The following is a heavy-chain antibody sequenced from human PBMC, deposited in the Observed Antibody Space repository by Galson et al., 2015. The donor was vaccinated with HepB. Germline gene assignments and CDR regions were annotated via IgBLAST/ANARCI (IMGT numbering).Heavy chain of an antibody. D-gene: IGHD5-24*01. CDR1: GFTVSNNY. Sequence: SLRLCCAASGFTVSNNYMTWVRQAPGEGLEWVSIIYSGGTTYYADSVKGRFTASRDNSENTLYLQVNSLRAEDTAVYYCARDRDGYNSLDYWGQGTLVTVS. CDR2: IYSGGTT. CDR3: ARDRDGYNSLDY. J-gene: IGHJ4*02. V-gene: IGHV3-53*01.